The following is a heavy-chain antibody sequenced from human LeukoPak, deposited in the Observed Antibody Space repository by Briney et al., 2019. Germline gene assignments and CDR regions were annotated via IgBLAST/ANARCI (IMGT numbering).Heavy chain of an antibody. CDR1: GFTFSDYS. D-gene: IGHD5-24*01. J-gene: IGHJ3*02. Sequence: GGSLRLSCAASGFTFSDYSVNWVRQTPGKGLEWVSSISSRSTYIYYADSVKGRFTISRDNAQNSLYLQMNRLRAEDTAVYYCARDLWERWLQSHDAFAIWGQGTIVTVSS. CDR2: ISSRSTYI. CDR3: ARDLWERWLQSHDAFAI. V-gene: IGHV3-21*01.